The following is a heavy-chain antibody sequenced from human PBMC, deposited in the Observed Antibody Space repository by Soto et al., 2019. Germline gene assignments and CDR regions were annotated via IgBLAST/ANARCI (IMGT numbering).Heavy chain of an antibody. D-gene: IGHD6-13*01. V-gene: IGHV1-18*01. CDR2: VSAYNGNT. Sequence: QVQLVQSGAEVKKPGASMKVSCKASGFTFTSYGISWVRQAPGQGLEWMGWVSAYNGNTHYAQKLQGRVTMTTDTATTPAYMELRSLRSDGTAVYYCSKGGSSWQPHEDYWGQGTLVTVSS. CDR1: GFTFTSYG. CDR3: SKGGSSWQPHEDY. J-gene: IGHJ4*02.